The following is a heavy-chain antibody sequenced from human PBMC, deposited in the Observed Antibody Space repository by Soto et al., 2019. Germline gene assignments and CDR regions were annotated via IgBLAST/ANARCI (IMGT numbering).Heavy chain of an antibody. CDR2: ISYDGSNK. CDR3: ARGYSRITGTLDAFDI. Sequence: GGSLRLSCAASGFTFSSYAMHWVRKAPGKGMEWVAVISYDGSNKYYPDSVKGRFTISRDNSKNTLYLQRHSLRAEDAAFYYWARGYSRITGTLDAFDIWGQGTMVTVSS. V-gene: IGHV3-30*04. J-gene: IGHJ3*02. D-gene: IGHD1-7*01. CDR1: GFTFSSYA.